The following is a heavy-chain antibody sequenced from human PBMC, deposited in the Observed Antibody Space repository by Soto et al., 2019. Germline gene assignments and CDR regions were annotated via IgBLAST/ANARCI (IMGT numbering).Heavy chain of an antibody. CDR3: AREAAGILNWFDP. CDR1: GGSISSGGYY. Sequence: QVQLQESGPGLVKPSQTLSLTCTVSGGSISSGGYYWSWIRQHPGKGLEWIGYIYHSGSTYYNPSLKSRVTIPVDTSKNQFSLKVSSVTAADTAVYYCAREAAGILNWFDPWGQGTLVTVSS. CDR2: IYHSGST. D-gene: IGHD6-25*01. J-gene: IGHJ5*02. V-gene: IGHV4-31*03.